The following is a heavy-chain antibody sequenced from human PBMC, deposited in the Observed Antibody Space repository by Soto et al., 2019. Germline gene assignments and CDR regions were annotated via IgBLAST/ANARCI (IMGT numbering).Heavy chain of an antibody. CDR2: IYSGGST. Sequence: EVQLVESGGGLVQPGGSLRLSCSVSGFTVSNNYMSWVRQAPGKGLEWVSHIYSGGSTEYAVPVKGRFTISRDNSKNSVYLQMNSLRAEDTGVYYCARRVRATGVDYWGQGTLVTVSS. D-gene: IGHD3-10*01. J-gene: IGHJ4*02. V-gene: IGHV3-66*04. CDR1: GFTVSNNY. CDR3: ARRVRATGVDY.